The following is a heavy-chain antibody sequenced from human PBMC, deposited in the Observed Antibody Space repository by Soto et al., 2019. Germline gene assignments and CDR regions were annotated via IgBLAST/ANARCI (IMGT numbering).Heavy chain of an antibody. J-gene: IGHJ6*02. Sequence: SESLSLTCAVSGGSISSSNWWSWVRQPPGKGLEWIGEIYHSGSTNYNPSLKSRVTISVDKSKNQFSLKLSSVTAADTAVYYCARAPAVAGMVYYYGMDVWGQGTTVTVSS. CDR3: ARAPAVAGMVYYYGMDV. D-gene: IGHD6-19*01. V-gene: IGHV4-4*02. CDR1: GGSISSSNW. CDR2: IYHSGST.